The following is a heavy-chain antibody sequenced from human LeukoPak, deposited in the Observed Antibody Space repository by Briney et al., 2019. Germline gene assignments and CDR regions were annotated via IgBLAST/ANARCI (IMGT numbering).Heavy chain of an antibody. J-gene: IGHJ6*03. CDR1: GYTFTSYY. CDR2: INPSDGST. V-gene: IGHV1-46*01. D-gene: IGHD6-13*01. Sequence: ASVKVSCKASGYTFTSYYMHWVRQAPGQGLEWMGIINPSDGSTSYAQKFQGRVTMTRDTSTSTVYMELSSLRSEDTAVYYCARDKGTAAGRPYYYYYYMDVWGKGTTVTVSS. CDR3: ARDKGTAAGRPYYYYYYMDV.